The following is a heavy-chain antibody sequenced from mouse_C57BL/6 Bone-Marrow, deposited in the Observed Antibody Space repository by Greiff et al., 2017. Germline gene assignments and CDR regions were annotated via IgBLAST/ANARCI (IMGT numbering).Heavy chain of an antibody. Sequence: EVQLQQSGPELVKPGASVKISCKASGYTFTDYYMNWVKQSHGKSLEWIGDINPNNGGTSYNQTFTGKATLTVYKSSSTAYMELRSLPSEDSAVYYCARGWFTLMDYWGQGTSVTVSS. CDR3: ARGWFTLMDY. CDR2: INPNNGGT. J-gene: IGHJ4*01. D-gene: IGHD2-3*01. V-gene: IGHV1-26*01. CDR1: GYTFTDYY.